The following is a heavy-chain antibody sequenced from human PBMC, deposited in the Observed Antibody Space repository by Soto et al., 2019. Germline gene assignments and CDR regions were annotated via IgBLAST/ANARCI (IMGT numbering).Heavy chain of an antibody. V-gene: IGHV3-66*01. D-gene: IGHD6-13*01. CDR1: GFTVISNY. CDR2: IYSGGST. Sequence: EVQLVESGGGLVQPGGSLRLSCAASGFTVISNYMSWVRQAPGKGLEWVSVIYSGGSTYYEDSVKGRFTISRDNSKNTLYLQMNSLRAEDTAVYYCARDSSSWRETPGAFDLWGQGTMVTVSS. CDR3: ARDSSSWRETPGAFDL. J-gene: IGHJ3*01.